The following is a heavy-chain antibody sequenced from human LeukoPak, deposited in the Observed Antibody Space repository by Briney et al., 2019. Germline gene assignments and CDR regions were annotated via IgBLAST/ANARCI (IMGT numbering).Heavy chain of an antibody. CDR3: ARSSGWTTEVDY. CDR2: INPNSGGT. Sequence: VASVKVSCKASGYTFTGYYMHWVRQAPGQGLEWMGWINPNSGGTNYAQKFQGRVTMTRDTSISTAYVELSRLRSDDTAVYYCARSSGWTTEVDYWGQGTLVTVSS. V-gene: IGHV1-2*02. CDR1: GYTFTGYY. D-gene: IGHD6-19*01. J-gene: IGHJ4*02.